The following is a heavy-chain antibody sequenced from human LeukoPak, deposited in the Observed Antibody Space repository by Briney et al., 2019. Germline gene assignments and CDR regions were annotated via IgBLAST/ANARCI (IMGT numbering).Heavy chain of an antibody. CDR1: GFTFSSYG. Sequence: GSLRLSCAASGFTFSSYGMHWVRQAPGKGLEWVAVISYDGSNKYYADSVRGRFTISRDNSKNTLYLQMNSLRAEDTAVYYCAKVGRSGWPDFDYWGQGTLVTVSS. J-gene: IGHJ4*02. V-gene: IGHV3-30*18. CDR2: ISYDGSNK. CDR3: AKVGRSGWPDFDY. D-gene: IGHD6-19*01.